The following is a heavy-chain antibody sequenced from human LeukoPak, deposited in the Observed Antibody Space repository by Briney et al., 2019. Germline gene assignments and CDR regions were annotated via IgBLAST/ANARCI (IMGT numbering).Heavy chain of an antibody. CDR2: IYYSGST. D-gene: IGHD6-19*01. CDR3: ARRGSGWLRQTQTFDY. CDR1: GGSISSYY. V-gene: IGHV4-59*12. J-gene: IGHJ4*02. Sequence: PSETLSLTCTVSGGSISSYYWSWIRQPPGKGLEWIGYIYYSGSTNYNPSLKSRVTISVDTSKNQFSLKLSSVTAADTAVYYCARRGSGWLRQTQTFDYWGQGTLVTVSS.